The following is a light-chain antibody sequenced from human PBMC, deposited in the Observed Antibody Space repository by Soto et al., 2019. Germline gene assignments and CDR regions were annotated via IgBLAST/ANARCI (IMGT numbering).Light chain of an antibody. Sequence: QSVLTQPPSASGTPGQRVTISCSGSSSSIGSNFVYWYQQLPGTAPKLLIHKNNQRPSGVPDRFSGSKSGTSASLAISGLRSEDETDYYCAAWDDSLRGWVFGGGTQLTVL. V-gene: IGLV1-47*01. CDR1: SSSIGSNF. CDR3: AAWDDSLRGWV. J-gene: IGLJ7*01. CDR2: KNN.